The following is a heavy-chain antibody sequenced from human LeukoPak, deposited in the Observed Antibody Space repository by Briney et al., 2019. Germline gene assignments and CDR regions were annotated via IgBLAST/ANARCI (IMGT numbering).Heavy chain of an antibody. J-gene: IGHJ4*02. V-gene: IGHV3-11*01. Sequence: GGSLRLSCTASGFKLNDYYMSWIRQAPGKGLEWISHITSSGSQYYSDSMKGRFTISRDAASDSLFLQMNSLRVEDTAVYFCTRDQDAGYGLGYWGQGTLVTVSS. CDR2: ITSSGSQ. D-gene: IGHD3-22*01. CDR3: TRDQDAGYGLGY. CDR1: GFKLNDYY.